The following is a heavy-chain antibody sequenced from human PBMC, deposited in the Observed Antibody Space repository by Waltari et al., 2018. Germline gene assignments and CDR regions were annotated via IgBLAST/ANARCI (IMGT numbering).Heavy chain of an antibody. CDR1: GGSFSGYY. V-gene: IGHV4-34*01. J-gene: IGHJ1*01. CDR3: ARSRGWAGTAVTTKYFKH. D-gene: IGHD4-17*01. CDR2: INTRVRT. Sequence: QVQLQQWGAGLLKPSETLSLTCAVYGGSFSGYYWSWIRQPPGKGLEWIGEINTRVRTNYKPSAKCVFNISLNTSKNQVTLMRSAGTAADTAVYYWARSRGWAGTAVTTKYFKHWGQGTLVTVSS.